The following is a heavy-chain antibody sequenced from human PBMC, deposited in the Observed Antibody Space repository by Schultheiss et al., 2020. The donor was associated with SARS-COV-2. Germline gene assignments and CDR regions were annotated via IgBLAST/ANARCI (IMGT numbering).Heavy chain of an antibody. J-gene: IGHJ6*02. Sequence: SQTLSLTCTVSGGSISSGDYYWSWIRQPPGKGLEWIGEINHSGSTNYNPSLKSRVTISVDTSKNQFSLKLSSVTAADTAVYYCARDSAVTEDYYYGMDVWGQGTTVTVSS. CDR3: ARDSAVTEDYYYGMDV. V-gene: IGHV4-30-4*01. CDR2: INHSGST. CDR1: GGSISSGDYY. D-gene: IGHD4-17*01.